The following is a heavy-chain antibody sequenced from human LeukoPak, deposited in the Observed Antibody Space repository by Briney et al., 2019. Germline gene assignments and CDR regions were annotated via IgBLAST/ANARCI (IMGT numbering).Heavy chain of an antibody. J-gene: IGHJ4*02. Sequence: GGSLRLSCTVSGFTVSSNSMSWVRQAPGKGLEWVSFIYSDNTHYSDSVKGRFTISRDNSKNTLYLQMNSLRAEDTAVYYCARGRGSSYGDPFDYWGQGTLVTVSS. V-gene: IGHV3-53*01. D-gene: IGHD5-18*01. CDR1: GFTVSSNS. CDR2: IYSDNT. CDR3: ARGRGSSYGDPFDY.